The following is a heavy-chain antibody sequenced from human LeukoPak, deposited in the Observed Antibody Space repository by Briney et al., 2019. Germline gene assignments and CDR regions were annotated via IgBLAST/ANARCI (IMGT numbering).Heavy chain of an antibody. Sequence: TGGSLRLSCAASGFSVGATYMNWVRQAPGKGLEWVAHITSGGSDTHYADSVKGRFTVSRDTAANSLFLQMNSLRDDDTAVYYCARAVMVSLGFDSRGYSQDWGQGSLVTVSS. J-gene: IGHJ4*02. V-gene: IGHV3-48*02. CDR2: ITSGGSDT. CDR1: GFSVGATY. D-gene: IGHD3-22*01. CDR3: ARAVMVSLGFDSRGYSQD.